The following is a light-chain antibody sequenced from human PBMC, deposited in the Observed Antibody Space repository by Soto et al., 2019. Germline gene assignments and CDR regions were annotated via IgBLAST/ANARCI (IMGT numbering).Light chain of an antibody. CDR1: SGHSSYI. J-gene: IGLJ2*01. CDR3: ENWDSNTHVV. Sequence: QSVLTQSSSASASLGSSVTLTCTLSSGHSSYIIAWHQQQPGKAPRYLMKLEGRGSYNKGSGVPDRFSGSSSGADRYLTISNPQFEDEADYYCENWDSNTHVVFGGGTKLTV. CDR2: LEGRGSY. V-gene: IGLV4-60*02.